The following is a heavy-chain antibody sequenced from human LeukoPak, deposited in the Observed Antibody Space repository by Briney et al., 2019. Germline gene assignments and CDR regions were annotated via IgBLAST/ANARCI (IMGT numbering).Heavy chain of an antibody. CDR1: GGAFSGYY. V-gene: IGHV4-34*01. J-gene: IGHJ4*02. Sequence: SETLSLTCAVYGGAFSGYYWSWIRQPPGKGLEWIGEINHSGSTNYNPSLKSRVTISVDTSKNQFSLKLSSVTAADTAVYYCARGKVATIEYWGQGTLVTVSS. CDR3: ARGKVATIEY. D-gene: IGHD5-12*01. CDR2: INHSGST.